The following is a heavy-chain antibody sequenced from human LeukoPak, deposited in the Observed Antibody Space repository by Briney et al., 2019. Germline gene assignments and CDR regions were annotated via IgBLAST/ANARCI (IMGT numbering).Heavy chain of an antibody. CDR3: ARVYGSTVYNWLDP. CDR1: GYTFTSYD. CDR2: MNPNSGTT. D-gene: IGHD1-26*01. Sequence: ASVKVSCKASGYTFTSYDINWVRQATGQGLEWMGWMNPNSGTTGYPKKFQGRVTMTRNTSISTAYMELSSLRSEGTAVYYGARVYGSTVYNWLDPWGQGTLVTVSS. J-gene: IGHJ5*02. V-gene: IGHV1-8*01.